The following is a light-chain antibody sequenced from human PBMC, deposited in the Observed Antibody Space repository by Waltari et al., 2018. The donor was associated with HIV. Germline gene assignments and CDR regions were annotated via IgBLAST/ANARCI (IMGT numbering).Light chain of an antibody. V-gene: IGLV1-51*01. CDR2: DNT. CDR1: NSNIGNDY. Sequence: QSVLTQPPSVSAAPGQKVTISCSGRNSNIGNDYVSWYQQLPSTAPQLLIYDNTKRPLWIPGLCSGAKAGTSASLGITGLLAGDEAYYDCGTWDSSLSAVVFGGGTKLTVL. J-gene: IGLJ3*02. CDR3: GTWDSSLSAVV.